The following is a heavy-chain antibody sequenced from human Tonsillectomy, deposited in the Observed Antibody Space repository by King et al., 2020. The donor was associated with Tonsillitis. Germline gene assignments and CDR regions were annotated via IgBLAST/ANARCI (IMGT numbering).Heavy chain of an antibody. Sequence: VQLVESGGGVVQPGRSLRLSCAASGFTFSSYAMHWVRQAPGKGLEWVAVISYDGSNKYYADSVKGRFTISRDNSKNTLYLQMNSLRAEDTAVYYCASDIVVVTADDAFDLWGQGTMVTVSS. CDR1: GFTFSSYA. CDR3: ASDIVVVTADDAFDL. CDR2: ISYDGSNK. D-gene: IGHD2-21*02. V-gene: IGHV3-30-3*01. J-gene: IGHJ3*01.